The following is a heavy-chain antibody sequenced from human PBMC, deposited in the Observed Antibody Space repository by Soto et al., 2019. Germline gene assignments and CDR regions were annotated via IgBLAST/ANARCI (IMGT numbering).Heavy chain of an antibody. CDR1: GFTFSSYA. CDR2: ISYDGSNK. CDR3: ARDYDYVWGSYRENWFDP. J-gene: IGHJ5*02. D-gene: IGHD3-16*02. V-gene: IGHV3-30-3*01. Sequence: GGSLRLSCAASGFTFSSYAMHWVRQAPGKGLEWVAVISYDGSNKYYADSVKGRFTISRDNSKNTLYLQMNSLRAEDTAVYYCARDYDYVWGSYRENWFDPWGQGTLVTVSS.